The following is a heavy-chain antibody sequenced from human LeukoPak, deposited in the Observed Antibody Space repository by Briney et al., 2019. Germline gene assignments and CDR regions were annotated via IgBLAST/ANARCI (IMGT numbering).Heavy chain of an antibody. V-gene: IGHV1-2*02. Sequence: AAVKVSCKASGYTFTGYYIHWVRQAPGQGLEWMGWINPKSGGTNYAQKFQGRVTMTRDTSIITAYMELGRLRFDDTAVYYCARDLNWGGDYWGQGTLVTVSS. CDR3: ARDLNWGGDY. CDR1: GYTFTGYY. J-gene: IGHJ4*02. CDR2: INPKSGGT. D-gene: IGHD7-27*01.